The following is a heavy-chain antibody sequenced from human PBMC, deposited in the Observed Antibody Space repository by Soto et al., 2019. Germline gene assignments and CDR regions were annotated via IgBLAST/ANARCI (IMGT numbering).Heavy chain of an antibody. J-gene: IGHJ5*02. CDR2: ISACNGNT. CDR3: ARDRGRYYDSSGYYLNWFDP. D-gene: IGHD3-22*01. Sequence: QVQLVQSGAEVKKPGASVKVSCKASGYTFTSYGISWVRQAPGQGLEWMGWISACNGNTNYAQKLQGRVTMTTDTSTSTAYMELRSLRSDDTAVYYCARDRGRYYDSSGYYLNWFDPWGQGTLVTVSS. CDR1: GYTFTSYG. V-gene: IGHV1-18*04.